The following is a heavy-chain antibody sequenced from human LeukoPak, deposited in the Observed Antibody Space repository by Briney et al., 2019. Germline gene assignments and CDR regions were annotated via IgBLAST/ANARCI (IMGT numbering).Heavy chain of an antibody. J-gene: IGHJ4*02. CDR2: IYPGDSDT. CDR1: GYSFTSYW. D-gene: IGHD6-13*01. Sequence: GESLKISCKGSGYSFTSYWIAWVRQMPGKGLEWMGIIYPGDSDTRYSPSFQGQVTISADKSISTAYLQWSSLKASDTAMYYCARRIRIAAAEGPLDYWGQGTLVTVSS. V-gene: IGHV5-51*01. CDR3: ARRIRIAAAEGPLDY.